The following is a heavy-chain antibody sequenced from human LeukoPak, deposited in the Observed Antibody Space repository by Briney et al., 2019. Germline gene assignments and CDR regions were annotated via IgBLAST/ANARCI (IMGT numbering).Heavy chain of an antibody. Sequence: SETLSLTCTVSGGSISSYYWSWIRQPPGKGLEWIGYIYYSGSTNYNPSLKSRVTISVDTSKNQFSLKLSSVTAADTAVYYCARRYTAMVGFDYWGQGTLVTVSS. J-gene: IGHJ4*02. V-gene: IGHV4-59*01. CDR1: GGSISSYY. CDR2: IYYSGST. CDR3: ARRYTAMVGFDY. D-gene: IGHD5-18*01.